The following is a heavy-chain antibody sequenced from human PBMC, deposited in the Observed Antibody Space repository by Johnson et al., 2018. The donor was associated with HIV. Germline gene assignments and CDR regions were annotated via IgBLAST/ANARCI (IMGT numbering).Heavy chain of an antibody. CDR3: ASPKTPTRVVRGAFDI. Sequence: QVQLVESGGGLVQPRGSLRLSCAASGFTVSSNYMSWVRQAPGKGLEWVSYISSSGSTIYYADSVKGRFTISRDNAKNSLYLQMNSLRDEDTAVYYCASPKTPTRVVRGAFDIWGQGTMVTVSS. D-gene: IGHD3-10*01. CDR1: GFTVSSNY. J-gene: IGHJ3*02. CDR2: ISSSGSTI. V-gene: IGHV3-11*04.